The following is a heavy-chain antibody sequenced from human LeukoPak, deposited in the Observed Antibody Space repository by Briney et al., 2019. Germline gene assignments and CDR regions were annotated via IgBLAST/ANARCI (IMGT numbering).Heavy chain of an antibody. Sequence: GASVKVSCKASGYTFTGYYMHWVRQAPGQGLEWMGWINTNSGGTNYAQKFQGRVTMTRDTSISTAYMELSRLRSDDTAVYYCARGARGTVTTRRGNWFDPGGQGTLVTVSS. D-gene: IGHD4-17*01. V-gene: IGHV1-2*02. CDR2: INTNSGGT. CDR3: ARGARGTVTTRRGNWFDP. J-gene: IGHJ5*02. CDR1: GYTFTGYY.